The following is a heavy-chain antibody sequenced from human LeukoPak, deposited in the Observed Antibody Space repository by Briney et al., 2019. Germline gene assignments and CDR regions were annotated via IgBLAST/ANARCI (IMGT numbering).Heavy chain of an antibody. Sequence: PGGSLRLSCPASAFTFSNYVMSWVRQAPGKGLEWVSTISASGERTYHADSVRGRFTISRDNSKNTLHLQMNSLRADDTAVYYCAKAGPGTMTFDAFDIWGQGTMVIVSS. CDR1: AFTFSNYV. CDR2: ISASGERT. D-gene: IGHD3-22*01. J-gene: IGHJ3*02. V-gene: IGHV3-23*01. CDR3: AKAGPGTMTFDAFDI.